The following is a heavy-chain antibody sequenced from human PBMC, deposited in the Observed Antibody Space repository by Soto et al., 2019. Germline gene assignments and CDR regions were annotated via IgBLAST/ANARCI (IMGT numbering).Heavy chain of an antibody. V-gene: IGHV3-30*18. Sequence: QVQLVESGGGVVQPGRSLRLSCAASGFTFSSYGLHWVRQAPGKGLEWVAVISYDGSKKYYADSVKGRFTISRDNSKNTLYLEMNSLRAEDTAVYYSAKVSGLPPTDYWGQGTLVTVSS. CDR2: ISYDGSKK. J-gene: IGHJ4*02. CDR3: AKVSGLPPTDY. D-gene: IGHD5-12*01. CDR1: GFTFSSYG.